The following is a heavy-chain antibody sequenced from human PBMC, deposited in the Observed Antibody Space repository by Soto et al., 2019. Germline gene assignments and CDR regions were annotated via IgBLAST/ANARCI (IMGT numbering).Heavy chain of an antibody. D-gene: IGHD3-10*01. Sequence: GGSLRLSCAASGFTFSDYYMSWIRQAPGKGLEWVSYISSSGSTIYYADSVKGRFTISRDNAKNSLYLQMNSLRAEDTAVYYCARDFTMVRGMGNYYYYYYMDVWGKGTTVTVSS. CDR1: GFTFSDYY. V-gene: IGHV3-11*01. CDR3: ARDFTMVRGMGNYYYYYYMDV. CDR2: ISSSGSTI. J-gene: IGHJ6*03.